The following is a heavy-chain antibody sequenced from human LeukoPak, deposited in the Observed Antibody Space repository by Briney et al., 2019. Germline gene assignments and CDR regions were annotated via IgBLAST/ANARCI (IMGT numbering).Heavy chain of an antibody. Sequence: TGGSLRLSCTASGFTFNNHAMNWVRQAPGKGLEWVSTISDNGGSTYYPDSVKGRFTISRDNSKNTLYLQMNSLRAEDTAVYYCARLREIPVFGVVTKSTSYFDYWGQGTLVTVSS. CDR3: ARLREIPVFGVVTKSTSYFDY. J-gene: IGHJ4*02. CDR1: GFTFNNHA. CDR2: ISDNGGST. D-gene: IGHD3-3*01. V-gene: IGHV3-23*01.